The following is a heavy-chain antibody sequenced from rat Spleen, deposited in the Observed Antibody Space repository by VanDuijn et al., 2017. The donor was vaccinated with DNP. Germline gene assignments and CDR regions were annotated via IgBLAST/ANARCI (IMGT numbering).Heavy chain of an antibody. CDR3: ARDQWFAY. J-gene: IGHJ3*01. V-gene: IGHV5S13*01. CDR2: IGTGGGNI. Sequence: EVQLVESGGGSVQPGRSLKLSCAASGLTFSYYGVAWVRQAPTKGLEWVAFIGTGGGNIFYRDSVKGRFTVSRDSTKNTQFLQMNSLRSEDTATDYCARDQWFAYWGQGTLVTVSS. CDR1: GLTFSYYG.